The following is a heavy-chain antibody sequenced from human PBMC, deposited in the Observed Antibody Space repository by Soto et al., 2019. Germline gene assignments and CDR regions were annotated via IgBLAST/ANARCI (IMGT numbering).Heavy chain of an antibody. Sequence: ESGGGLVKPGGSLSLSCAASGFTFPTYSMNWVRQAPGKGLEWVSSISSSSNYIYYADSVKGRFTISRDNAKNSLYLQMNSLRAEDTAVYYCARDSASYGSAFDIWGQGTMVTVSS. CDR2: ISSSSNYI. D-gene: IGHD5-18*01. V-gene: IGHV3-21*01. J-gene: IGHJ3*02. CDR1: GFTFPTYS. CDR3: ARDSASYGSAFDI.